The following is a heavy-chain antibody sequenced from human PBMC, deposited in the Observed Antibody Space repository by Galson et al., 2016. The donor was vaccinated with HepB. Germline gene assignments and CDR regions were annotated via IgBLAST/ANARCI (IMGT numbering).Heavy chain of an antibody. CDR1: GGSISSYY. D-gene: IGHD3-22*01. CDR2: IYYSGST. J-gene: IGHJ4*02. Sequence: SETLSLTCTVSGGSISSYYWSWIRQPPGQGLEWIGYIYYSGSTSYNPSFKSRVAISVDTSKNQFSLELKSVTAADTAVYYCARDRDSSSYYSLDYWGQGTPVTVSS. CDR3: ARDRDSSSYYSLDY. V-gene: IGHV4-59*01.